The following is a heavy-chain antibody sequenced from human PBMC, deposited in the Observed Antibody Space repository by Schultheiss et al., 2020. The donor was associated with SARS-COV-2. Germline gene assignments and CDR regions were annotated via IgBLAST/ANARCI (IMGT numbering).Heavy chain of an antibody. CDR1: GGTFSSYA. V-gene: IGHV1-69*05. J-gene: IGHJ4*02. CDR3: ARGNYGTKSLDY. D-gene: IGHD1-7*01. CDR2: IIPIFGTA. Sequence: SVKVSCKASGGTFSSYAISWVRQAPGQGLEWMGGIIPIFGTANYAQKFQGRVTMTRDTSTSTVYMELSSLRSEDTAVYYCARGNYGTKSLDYWGQGTVVTVSS.